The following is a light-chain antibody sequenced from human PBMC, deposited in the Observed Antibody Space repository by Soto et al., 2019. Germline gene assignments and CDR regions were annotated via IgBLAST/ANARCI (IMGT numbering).Light chain of an antibody. CDR1: SSDVGGYNY. J-gene: IGLJ3*02. CDR3: CSYAGSYTWV. CDR2: DVS. V-gene: IGLV2-11*01. Sequence: QSVLTQPRSVSGSPGQSVTISCTGTSSDVGGYNYVSWYQQHPGKAPKLMIYDVSKRPSGVSDRFSGSKSGNTASLTISGLQAEDEADYYCCSYAGSYTWVFGGGTKVTVL.